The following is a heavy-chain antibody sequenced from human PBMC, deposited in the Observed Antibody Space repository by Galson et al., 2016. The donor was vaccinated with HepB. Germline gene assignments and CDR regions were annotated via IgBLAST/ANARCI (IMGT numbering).Heavy chain of an antibody. D-gene: IGHD5-12*01. CDR2: IFPGDSDT. CDR1: GYTFTSNW. CDR3: AGLGEGGYENYFDY. Sequence: QSGAEVKKPGESLKISCKGSGYTFTSNWIGWVRQMPGKGLEWLGIIFPGDSDTRYNPSLQGLATISADRSINTAYLQWSSLRASDTAIYYCAGLGEGGYENYFDYWGQGTLVTVSS. J-gene: IGHJ4*02. V-gene: IGHV5-51*01.